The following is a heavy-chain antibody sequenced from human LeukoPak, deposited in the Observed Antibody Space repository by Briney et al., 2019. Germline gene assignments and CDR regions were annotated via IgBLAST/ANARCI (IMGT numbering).Heavy chain of an antibody. CDR1: GYTFTSYY. V-gene: IGHV1-46*03. J-gene: IGHJ4*02. CDR3: ARDPLGVYFDY. CDR2: INPSGGST. Sequence: ASVKVSRKASGYTFTSYYMHWVRQAPGQGLEWMGIINPSGGSTSYAQKFQGRVTMTRDTSTSTVYMELSSLRSEDTAVYYCARDPLGVYFDYWGQGTLVTVSS.